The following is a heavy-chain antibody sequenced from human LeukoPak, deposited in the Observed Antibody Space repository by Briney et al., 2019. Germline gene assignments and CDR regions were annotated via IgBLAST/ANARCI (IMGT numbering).Heavy chain of an antibody. Sequence: GGSLRLSCAASGFTFSDYCMSWIRQAPGKGLEWVSYISSSGSTIYYADSVKGRFTISRDNAKNSLYLQMNSLRAEDTAVYYCARDTHHYDFWSGYYNWFDPWGQGTLVTVSS. V-gene: IGHV3-11*01. CDR1: GFTFSDYC. J-gene: IGHJ5*02. CDR2: ISSSGSTI. CDR3: ARDTHHYDFWSGYYNWFDP. D-gene: IGHD3-3*01.